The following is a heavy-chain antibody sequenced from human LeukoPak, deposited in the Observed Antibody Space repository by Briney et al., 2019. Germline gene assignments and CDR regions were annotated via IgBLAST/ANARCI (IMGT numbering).Heavy chain of an antibody. D-gene: IGHD6-13*01. V-gene: IGHV1-69*04. CDR1: GSTFSSYA. J-gene: IGHJ6*02. CDR2: IIPILGIA. CDR3: AIKQLGYSSSWYGHYYYGMDV. Sequence: GASVKVSCKASGSTFSSYAISWVRQAPGQGLEWIGRIIPILGIANYAQKFQGRVTITADRSTSTAYMELSSLRSEDTAVYYCAIKQLGYSSSWYGHYYYGMDVWGQGTTVTVSS.